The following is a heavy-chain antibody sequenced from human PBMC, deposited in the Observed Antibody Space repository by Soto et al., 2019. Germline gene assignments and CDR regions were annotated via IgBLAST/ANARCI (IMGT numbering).Heavy chain of an antibody. CDR3: ARGWVVLIPGKNYYAMDV. CDR2: IIPIFGTA. D-gene: IGHD2-2*01. Sequence: GASVQVSCKPAGGTFSSYAISWVRQAPGQGREWMGGIIPIFGTANYAQKFQGRVSMTRDTSITTAYMELSRLRSDDTAVYYCARGWVVLIPGKNYYAMDVWGQGTTVTVSS. V-gene: IGHV1-69*05. CDR1: GGTFSSYA. J-gene: IGHJ6*02.